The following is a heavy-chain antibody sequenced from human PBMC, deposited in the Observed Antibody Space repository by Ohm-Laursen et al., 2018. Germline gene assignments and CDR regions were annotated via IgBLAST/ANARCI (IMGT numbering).Heavy chain of an antibody. Sequence: SETLSLTCAVYGGSFSGYYWSWIRQPPGKGLEWIGEINHSGSTNYNPSLKSRVTISVDTSKNQFSLKLSSVTAADTAVYYCARVYGMEIQFWSLGYWGQGTLVTVSS. D-gene: IGHD5-18*01. V-gene: IGHV4-34*01. CDR3: ARVYGMEIQFWSLGY. CDR2: INHSGST. CDR1: GGSFSGYY. J-gene: IGHJ4*02.